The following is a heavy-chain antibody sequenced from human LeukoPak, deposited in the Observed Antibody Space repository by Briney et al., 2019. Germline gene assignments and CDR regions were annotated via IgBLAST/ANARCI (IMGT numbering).Heavy chain of an antibody. J-gene: IGHJ4*02. CDR3: TTAAKRWLQTDY. D-gene: IGHD5-24*01. CDR2: IKSKTDGGTT. CDR1: GFTFSNAW. V-gene: IGHV3-15*01. Sequence: PGGSLRLSCAASGFTFSNAWMSWVRQAPGKGLEWVGRIKSKTDGGTTDYAAPVKGRFTISRDDSKNTLYLQMNGLKTEDTAVYYCTTAAKRWLQTDYWGQGTLDTVSS.